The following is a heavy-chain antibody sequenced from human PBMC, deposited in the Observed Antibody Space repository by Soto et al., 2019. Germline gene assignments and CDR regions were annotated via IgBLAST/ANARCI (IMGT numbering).Heavy chain of an antibody. D-gene: IGHD2-15*01. CDR2: ISGSGGST. CDR1: GFTFSSYA. Sequence: EVQLLESGGGLVQPGGSLRLSCAASGFTFSSYAMSWVRQAPGKGLEWVSAISGSGGSTYYADSVKGRFTISRDNSRNTLYLQMTSLRAEEPAVYDGAQDRGGGGRRSGFDPWGQGLLVTGSS. J-gene: IGHJ5*02. V-gene: IGHV3-23*01. CDR3: AQDRGGGGRRSGFDP.